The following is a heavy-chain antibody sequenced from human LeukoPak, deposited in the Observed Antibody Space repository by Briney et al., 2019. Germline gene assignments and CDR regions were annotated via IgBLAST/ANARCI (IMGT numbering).Heavy chain of an antibody. CDR2: ISGSGGST. V-gene: IGHV3-23*01. Sequence: GGSLRLSCAASGFTFSSYAMSWVRQAPGKGLEWVSAISGSGGSTYYADSGKGRFTISRDNSKNTLYLQMNSLRAEDTAVYYCAKLFTVAFRAAAGSNWFDPWGQGTLVTVSS. J-gene: IGHJ5*02. D-gene: IGHD6-13*01. CDR1: GFTFSSYA. CDR3: AKLFTVAFRAAAGSNWFDP.